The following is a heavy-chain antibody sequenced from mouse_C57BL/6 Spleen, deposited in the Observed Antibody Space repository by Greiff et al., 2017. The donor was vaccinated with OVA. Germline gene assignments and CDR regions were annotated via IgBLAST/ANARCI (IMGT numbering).Heavy chain of an antibody. D-gene: IGHD2-1*01. V-gene: IGHV5-16*01. CDR1: GFTFSDYY. CDR2: INYDGSST. J-gene: IGHJ1*03. Sequence: DVHLVESEGGLVQPGSSMKLSCTASGFTFSDYYMAWVRQVPEKGLEWVANINYDGSSTYYLDSLKSRFIISRDTAKNILYLQMSSLKSEDTATYYCARDSAYGNYPYWYFDFWGTGTTVTVSS. CDR3: ARDSAYGNYPYWYFDF.